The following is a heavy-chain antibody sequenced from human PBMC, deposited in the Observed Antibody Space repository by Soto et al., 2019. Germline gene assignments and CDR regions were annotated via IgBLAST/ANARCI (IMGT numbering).Heavy chain of an antibody. V-gene: IGHV1-69*05. CDR2: IVPTVDTS. J-gene: IGHJ3*02. Sequence: SVKVSCKTSGATFSSYAITWVRQAPGQGLEWMGGIVPTVDTSTYAQKFQGRVTITRDTSASTAYMELSSLRSEDTAVYYCARWSNGDYVSAFDIWGQGTMVTVSS. D-gene: IGHD4-17*01. CDR1: GATFSSYA. CDR3: ARWSNGDYVSAFDI.